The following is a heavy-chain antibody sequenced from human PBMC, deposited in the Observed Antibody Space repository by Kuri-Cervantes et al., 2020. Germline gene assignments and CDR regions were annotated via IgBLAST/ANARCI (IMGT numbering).Heavy chain of an antibody. Sequence: GGSLRLSCAASGFSFSSYGMSWVRQVPGRGLEWVSAISGSGTTTSYADSVKGRFTISRDNSQNTLYLQMTSLRAEDTAVYYCARGVGTTQGKYFFDCWGQGTLVTVSS. D-gene: IGHD1-1*01. CDR3: ARGVGTTQGKYFFDC. V-gene: IGHV3-23*01. CDR2: ISGSGTTT. CDR1: GFSFSSYG. J-gene: IGHJ4*02.